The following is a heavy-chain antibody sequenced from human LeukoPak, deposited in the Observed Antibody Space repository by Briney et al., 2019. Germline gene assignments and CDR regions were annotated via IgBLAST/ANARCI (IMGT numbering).Heavy chain of an antibody. D-gene: IGHD3-16*01. CDR3: ARDGGAPIYGLDV. V-gene: IGHV4-59*01. J-gene: IGHJ6*02. Sequence: SETLSLTCTVSGGSISSYYYSWIRQPPGKGLEWIGYTYYSGSTSYNPSLKSRVTLSVDTSKNRFPLKLTSVTAADTAVYYCARDGGAPIYGLDVWGQGTTITVSS. CDR2: TYYSGST. CDR1: GGSISSYY.